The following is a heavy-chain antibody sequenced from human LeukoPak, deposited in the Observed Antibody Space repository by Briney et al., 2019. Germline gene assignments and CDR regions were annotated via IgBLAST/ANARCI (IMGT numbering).Heavy chain of an antibody. D-gene: IGHD1-7*01. CDR2: IIPIFGTA. CDR3: ARGGVSGTTNYYYYYYMDV. Sequence: GASVKFSCKASGGTFSSYAISWVRQAPGQGLEWMGRIIPIFGTANYAQKFQGRVTITTDESTSTAYMELSSLRSEDTAVYYCARGGVSGTTNYYYYYYMDVWGKGTTVTVSS. J-gene: IGHJ6*03. V-gene: IGHV1-69*05. CDR1: GGTFSSYA.